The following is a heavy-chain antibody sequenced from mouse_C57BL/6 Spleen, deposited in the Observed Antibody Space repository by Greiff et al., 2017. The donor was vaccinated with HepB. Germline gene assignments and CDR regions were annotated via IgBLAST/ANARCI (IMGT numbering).Heavy chain of an antibody. Sequence: QVQLKQSGPELVKPGASVKISCKASGYAFSSSWMNWVKQRPGKGLEWIGRIYPGDGDTNYNGKFKGKATLTADKSSSTAYMQLSSLTSEDSAVYCGARRLGSSYDFDYWGQGTTLTVSS. CDR2: IYPGDGDT. CDR3: ARRLGSSYDFDY. D-gene: IGHD1-1*01. CDR1: GYAFSSSW. V-gene: IGHV1-82*01. J-gene: IGHJ2*01.